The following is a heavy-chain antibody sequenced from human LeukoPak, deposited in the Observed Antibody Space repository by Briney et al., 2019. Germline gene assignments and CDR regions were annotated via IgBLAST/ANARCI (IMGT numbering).Heavy chain of an antibody. V-gene: IGHV3-53*01. J-gene: IGHJ4*02. CDR1: GFTVSSNY. Sequence: GGSLRLSCAASGFTVSSNYMSWVRQAPGKGLEWVLVIYSGGSTYYADSVKGRFTISRDNSKNTLYLQMNSLRAEDTAVYYCARASRYCSGGSCYFRDYWGQGTLVTVSS. CDR3: ARASRYCSGGSCYFRDY. CDR2: IYSGGST. D-gene: IGHD2-15*01.